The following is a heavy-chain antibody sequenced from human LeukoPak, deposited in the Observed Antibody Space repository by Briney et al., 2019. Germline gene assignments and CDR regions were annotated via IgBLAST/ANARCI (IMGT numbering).Heavy chain of an antibody. V-gene: IGHV3-23*01. CDR3: AKARPIYNWNYSNYFDY. CDR2: ISGSGGST. D-gene: IGHD1-7*01. CDR1: GFTFSSYS. Sequence: GGSLRLSCAASGFTFSSYSMNWVRQAPGKGLEWVSAISGSGGSTYYADSVKGRFTISRDNSKNTLYLQMNSLRAEDTAVYYCAKARPIYNWNYSNYFDYWGQGTLVTVSS. J-gene: IGHJ4*02.